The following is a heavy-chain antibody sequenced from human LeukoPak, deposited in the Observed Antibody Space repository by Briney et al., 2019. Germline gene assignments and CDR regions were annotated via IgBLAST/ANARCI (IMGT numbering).Heavy chain of an antibody. D-gene: IGHD4-23*01. Sequence: SVKVSCKASGGTFSSYAISWVRQAPGQGLEWMVGIIPIFGTANYAQKFQGRVTITADESTSTAYMELSSLRSEDTAVYYFARDVEGHGGSYFDYWGQGTLVTVS. CDR3: ARDVEGHGGSYFDY. V-gene: IGHV1-69*13. CDR2: IIPIFGTA. J-gene: IGHJ4*02. CDR1: GGTFSSYA.